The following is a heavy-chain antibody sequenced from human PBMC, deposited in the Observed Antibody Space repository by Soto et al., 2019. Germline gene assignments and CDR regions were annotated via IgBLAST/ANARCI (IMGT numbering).Heavy chain of an antibody. CDR1: GFTFSSYA. J-gene: IGHJ4*02. CDR2: ISGSGGST. D-gene: IGHD3-22*01. Sequence: GGSLRLSCAASGFTFSSYAMSWVRQAPGKGLEWVSAISGSGGSTYYADSVKGRFTISRDNSKNTLYLQMNNLRAEDTAVYYCAKKEAVYYYDSSGYYLNWGQGTLVTVSS. V-gene: IGHV3-23*01. CDR3: AKKEAVYYYDSSGYYLN.